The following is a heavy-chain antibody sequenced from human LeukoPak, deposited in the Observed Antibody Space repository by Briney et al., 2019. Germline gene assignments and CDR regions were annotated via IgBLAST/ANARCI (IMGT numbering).Heavy chain of an antibody. Sequence: GGSLRLSCAASGFTFSNYAMSWVRQAPGKGLEWVSIISGSDGSAYYADSVKGRFTISRDNSKNTLYLQMNSLRAEDTAVYYCAKAGAVVVVAAKYFDYWGQGTLVTVSS. V-gene: IGHV3-23*01. D-gene: IGHD2-15*01. CDR3: AKAGAVVVVAAKYFDY. CDR2: ISGSDGSA. CDR1: GFTFSNYA. J-gene: IGHJ4*02.